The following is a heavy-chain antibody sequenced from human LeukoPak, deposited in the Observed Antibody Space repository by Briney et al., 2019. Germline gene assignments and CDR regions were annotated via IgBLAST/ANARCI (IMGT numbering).Heavy chain of an antibody. D-gene: IGHD2-15*01. J-gene: IGHJ6*02. V-gene: IGHV3-21*01. Sequence: PGGSLRLSCAASGFTFSSYAMSWVRQAPGKGLEWVSSISSSSSYIYYADSVKGRFTISRDNAKNSLYLQMNSLRAEDTAVYYCASCSGGSCYFGYYYYYGMDVWGQGTTVTVSS. CDR1: GFTFSSYA. CDR2: ISSSSSYI. CDR3: ASCSGGSCYFGYYYYYGMDV.